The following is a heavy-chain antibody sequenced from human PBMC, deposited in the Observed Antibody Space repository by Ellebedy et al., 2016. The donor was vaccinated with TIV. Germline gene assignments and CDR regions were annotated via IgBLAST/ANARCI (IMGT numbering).Heavy chain of an antibody. J-gene: IGHJ6*02. Sequence: GGSLRLXXAASGFTFSSYGMHWVRQAPGKGLEWVAVIWYDGSNKYYADSVKGRFTISRDNSKNTLYLQMNSLRAEDTAVYYCARDPAVTGTTLDYYYGMDVWGQGTTVTVSS. V-gene: IGHV3-33*01. D-gene: IGHD1-20*01. CDR1: GFTFSSYG. CDR2: IWYDGSNK. CDR3: ARDPAVTGTTLDYYYGMDV.